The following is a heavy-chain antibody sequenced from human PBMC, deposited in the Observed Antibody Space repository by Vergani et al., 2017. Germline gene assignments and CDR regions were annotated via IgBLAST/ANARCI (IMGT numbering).Heavy chain of an antibody. J-gene: IGHJ4*02. Sequence: QVQLVQSGAEVKKPGASVKVSCKASGYTFTSYAMHWVRQAPGQRLEWMGWINAGNGNTKYSQKFQGRATITRDTSASTAYMELSSLRSEDTAVYYCARGGGGLRSYDYWGQGTLVTVSS. D-gene: IGHD3-16*01. CDR3: ARGGGGLRSYDY. CDR2: INAGNGNT. V-gene: IGHV1-3*01. CDR1: GYTFTSYA.